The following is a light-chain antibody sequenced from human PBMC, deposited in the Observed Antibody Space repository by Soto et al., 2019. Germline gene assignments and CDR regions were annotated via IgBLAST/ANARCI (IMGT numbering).Light chain of an antibody. CDR3: SSYTSSSPVV. Sequence: QSALTQPASVSGSPGQSITISCTGTSCXVGGYNYVSWYQQHPGKAPKLMIYDVSNRPSGVSNRFSGSKSGNTASLTISGLQAEDEADYYCSSYTSSSPVVFGGGTKLTVL. J-gene: IGLJ2*01. CDR2: DVS. V-gene: IGLV2-14*01. CDR1: SCXVGGYNY.